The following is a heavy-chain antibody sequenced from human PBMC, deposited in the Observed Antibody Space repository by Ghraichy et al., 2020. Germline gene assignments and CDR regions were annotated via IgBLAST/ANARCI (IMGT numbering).Heavy chain of an antibody. D-gene: IGHD6-19*01. J-gene: IGHJ4*02. CDR1: GGSINSSSYY. Sequence: SETLSLTCTVSGGSINSSSYYWGWIRQPPGKGLEWIGSIYYSGSTYYNPSLKSRVTISVDTSKNQFSLKLSSVTAADTAVYYCARLTGVAGPFRDYWGQGTLVTVSS. CDR2: IYYSGST. CDR3: ARLTGVAGPFRDY. V-gene: IGHV4-39*01.